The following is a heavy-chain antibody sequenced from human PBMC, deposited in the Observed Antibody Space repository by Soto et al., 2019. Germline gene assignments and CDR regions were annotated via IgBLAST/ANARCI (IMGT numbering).Heavy chain of an antibody. CDR2: ISSSGSTI. J-gene: IGHJ5*02. CDR1: GFTFSDYY. Sequence: GGSLRLSCAASGFTFSDYYMSWIRRAPGKGLEWVSYISSSGSTIYYADSVKGRFTISRDNAKNSLYLQMNSLRAEDTAVYYCARWAGSWKNSNWFDPWGQGTLVTVSS. CDR3: ARWAGSWKNSNWFDP. V-gene: IGHV3-11*01. D-gene: IGHD6-13*01.